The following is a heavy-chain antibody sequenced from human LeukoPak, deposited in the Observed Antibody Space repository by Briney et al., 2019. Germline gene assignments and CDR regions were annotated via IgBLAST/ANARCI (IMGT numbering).Heavy chain of an antibody. J-gene: IGHJ3*02. V-gene: IGHV3-66*01. Sequence: GGSLRLSCAASGFSVNTNYMTWVRQTPGKGLEWVSVLYSGGGAYYADSVKDRFTISRDYSQNTLLLQMNSLRAEDTALYYCARGKTSDDIVEDAFDIWGQGTMVAVSS. CDR2: LYSGGGA. CDR3: ARGKTSDDIVEDAFDI. CDR1: GFSVNTNY. D-gene: IGHD2-15*01.